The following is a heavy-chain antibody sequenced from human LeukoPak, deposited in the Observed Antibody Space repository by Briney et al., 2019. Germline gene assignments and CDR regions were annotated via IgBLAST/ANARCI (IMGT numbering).Heavy chain of an antibody. D-gene: IGHD6-13*01. Sequence: SQTLSLTCTVSVGSISSGAYYWSWIRQHPGKGLEWIGYIYYSGNTYYNPSLKSRVTISADTSKNQFSLKLTSVTAADTAVYCCARDGGHSNSWYDYWGQGTLVTVSS. CDR1: VGSISSGAYY. V-gene: IGHV4-31*03. CDR2: IYYSGNT. J-gene: IGHJ4*02. CDR3: ARDGGHSNSWYDY.